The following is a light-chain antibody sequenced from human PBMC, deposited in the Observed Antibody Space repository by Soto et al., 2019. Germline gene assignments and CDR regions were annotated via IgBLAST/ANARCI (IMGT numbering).Light chain of an antibody. Sequence: QSALTQPPSASGSPGQSVAISCTGTSSDVGGYNYVSWYQQHPGKAPKLIIYEVIKRPSGVPDRFSGSKSGNTAFLTVSGLQAEDEADYYCSSYAGSNNFVFGTGTKLTVL. CDR3: SSYAGSNNFV. CDR2: EVI. CDR1: SSDVGGYNY. J-gene: IGLJ1*01. V-gene: IGLV2-8*01.